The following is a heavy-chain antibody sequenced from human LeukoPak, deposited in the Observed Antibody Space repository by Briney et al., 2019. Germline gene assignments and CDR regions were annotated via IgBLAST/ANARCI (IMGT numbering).Heavy chain of an antibody. V-gene: IGHV3-11*06. D-gene: IGHD1-26*01. CDR3: AREIAGATPSDAFDI. CDR1: EFTFSDYY. Sequence: GGSLRLSCAASEFTFSDYYMSWIRQAPGKGLAWVSYVSSSSRYINYADSVKGRFTISRDNAKNPLYLQMNSLRAEDTAVYYCAREIAGATPSDAFDIWGQGTMVTVSS. CDR2: VSSSSRYI. J-gene: IGHJ3*02.